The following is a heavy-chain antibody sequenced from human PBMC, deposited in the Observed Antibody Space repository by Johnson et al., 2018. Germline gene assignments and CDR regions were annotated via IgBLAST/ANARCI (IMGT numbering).Heavy chain of an antibody. J-gene: IGHJ1*01. D-gene: IGHD6-13*01. V-gene: IGHV3-30*04. CDR2: ISYDGRNK. CDR3: AKDWEVAAVDTGGYFHH. CDR1: GFTFSDYA. Sequence: QVQLVESGGGVVQPGRSLRLSCTASGFTFSDYALSWYRQAPGKGLEWVAVISYDGRNKYYADSVKGRLTISRDNSKNTLYLQMNSLRAEDTAVYYCAKDWEVAAVDTGGYFHHWGQGTLVTVSS.